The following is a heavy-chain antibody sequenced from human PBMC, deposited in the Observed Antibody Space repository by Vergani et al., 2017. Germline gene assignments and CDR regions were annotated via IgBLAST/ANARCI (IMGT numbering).Heavy chain of an antibody. CDR3: ARDELFVRHDPSINPGGPTDAFDI. J-gene: IGHJ3*02. CDR2: ISYDGSNK. CDR1: GFTFSSYA. Sequence: QVQLVESGGGVVQPGRSLRLSCAASGFTFSSYAMHWVRQAPGKGLEWVAVISYDGSNKYYADSVKGRFTISRDNSKNTLYLQMNSLRAEDTAVYYCARDELFVRHDPSINPGGPTDAFDIWGQGTMVTVSS. V-gene: IGHV3-30*01. D-gene: IGHD3-10*01.